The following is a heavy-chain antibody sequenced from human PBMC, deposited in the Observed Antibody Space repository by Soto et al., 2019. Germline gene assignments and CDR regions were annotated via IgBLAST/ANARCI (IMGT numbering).Heavy chain of an antibody. D-gene: IGHD1-7*01. CDR2: IYRTGST. Sequence: PSETLSLTCAVSGASFTSNDWWTWVRQPPGRGLEWIGEIYRTGSTNYNPSLKSRVTISLDKSENQFSLKVTSLTAADTAVYYCASRDPGTSVDYWGQGILVTVSS. J-gene: IGHJ4*02. CDR3: ASRDPGTSVDY. CDR1: GASFTSNDW. V-gene: IGHV4-4*02.